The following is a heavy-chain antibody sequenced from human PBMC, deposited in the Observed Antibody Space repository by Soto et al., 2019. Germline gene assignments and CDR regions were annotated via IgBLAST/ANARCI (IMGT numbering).Heavy chain of an antibody. CDR1: GFTFSSYG. J-gene: IGHJ6*02. Sequence: GSRRLSCAASGFTFSSYGMPWVRQAPGKGLEWVEVISYDGSNKYYADSVKGRFTISRDNSKNTLYLQMNSLRAEDTAVYYCARDQYSSSSNYYYGMDVGGQGTTVTVSS. D-gene: IGHD6-6*01. V-gene: IGHV3-30*03. CDR3: ARDQYSSSSNYYYGMDV. CDR2: ISYDGSNK.